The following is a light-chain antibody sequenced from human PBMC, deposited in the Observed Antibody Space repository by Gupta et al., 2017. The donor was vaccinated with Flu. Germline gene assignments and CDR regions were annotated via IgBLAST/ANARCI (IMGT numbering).Light chain of an antibody. Sequence: ETVLTQSPATLFLSPGERATLSCRSSQSVSSDYFAWYQHKAGQAPRLLIYGASSRATGIPDRFSGSGSGTEFTLTIGRLDPEDFAMYYCQHDSNSPLTFGQGTRLDIK. V-gene: IGKV3-20*01. CDR1: QSVSSDY. CDR2: GAS. CDR3: QHDSNSPLT. J-gene: IGKJ5*01.